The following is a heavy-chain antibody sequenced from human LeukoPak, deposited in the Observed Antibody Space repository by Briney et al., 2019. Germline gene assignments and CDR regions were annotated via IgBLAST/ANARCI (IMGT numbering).Heavy chain of an antibody. J-gene: IGHJ3*02. V-gene: IGHV4-34*01. CDR3: ASLIRLITGTTYDAFDI. D-gene: IGHD1-7*01. CDR1: GGSFSGYY. Sequence: SETLSLTCAVYGGSFSGYYWSWIRQPPGKGLEWIGEINHSGSTNYNPSLKSRVTISVDTSKNQFSLKLSSVTAADTAVYYCASLIRLITGTTYDAFDIWGQGTMVTVSS. CDR2: INHSGST.